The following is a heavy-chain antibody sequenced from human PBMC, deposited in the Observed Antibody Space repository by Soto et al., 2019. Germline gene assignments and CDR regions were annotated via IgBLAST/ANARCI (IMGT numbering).Heavy chain of an antibody. V-gene: IGHV4-59*01. CDR2: VYFSGST. CDR1: GGSITNFH. D-gene: IGHD3-22*01. CDR3: AAYDSEGYFDY. J-gene: IGHJ4*02. Sequence: LSLTCTVSGGSITNFHWSWIRQPPGKGLEWIGYVYFSGSTKYNPSFKSRVTMSIDTSKNEFSLRLISVTAADSAAYFCAAYDSEGYFDYWGQGALVTVSS.